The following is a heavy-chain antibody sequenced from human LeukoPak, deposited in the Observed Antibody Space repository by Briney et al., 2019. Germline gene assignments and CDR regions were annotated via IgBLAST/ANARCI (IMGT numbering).Heavy chain of an antibody. V-gene: IGHV4-59*01. D-gene: IGHD1-26*01. CDR1: GGSISTYY. CDR3: ARGGNYWPQWWFDP. CDR2: IYYTGST. Sequence: SETLSLTCTLSGGSISTYYWSWVRQPPGKGLEWIGYIYYTGSTDYNPSLKSRVTMSVDTSKNQFSLKLSSVTAADTAVYYCARGGNYWPQWWFDPWGRGTLVSVSS. J-gene: IGHJ5*02.